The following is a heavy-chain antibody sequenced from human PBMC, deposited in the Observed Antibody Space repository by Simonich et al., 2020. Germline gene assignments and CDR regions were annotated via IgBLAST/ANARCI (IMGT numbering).Heavy chain of an antibody. CDR1: GGSISSSSYS. CDR2: IYYSGST. J-gene: IGHJ3*02. V-gene: IGHV4-39*01. D-gene: IGHD6-13*01. Sequence: QLQLQESGPGLVKPSETLSLTCTVSGGSISSSSYSWGWIRQPPGKGLEWIGSIYYSGSTYHNPSRKGRVTISVDTSKNQFSLKLSSVTAADTAVYYCARHAGFAFDIWGQGTMVTVSS. CDR3: ARHAGFAFDI.